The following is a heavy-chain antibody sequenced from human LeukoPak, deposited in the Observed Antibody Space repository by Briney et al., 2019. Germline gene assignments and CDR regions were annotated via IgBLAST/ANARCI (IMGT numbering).Heavy chain of an antibody. J-gene: IGHJ5*02. D-gene: IGHD4-17*01. CDR1: GYTFTSYA. Sequence: ASVKVSCKASGYTFTSYAMHWVRQAPGQRLEWMGWINAGNGNTKYSQKFQGRVTITRDTSASTAYMELSSLRSEDTAVYYCARDYGDHASGDWFDPWGQGTLVTVSS. CDR3: ARDYGDHASGDWFDP. V-gene: IGHV1-3*01. CDR2: INAGNGNT.